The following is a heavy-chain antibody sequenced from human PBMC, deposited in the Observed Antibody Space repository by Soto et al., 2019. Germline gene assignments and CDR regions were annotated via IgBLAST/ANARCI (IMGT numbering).Heavy chain of an antibody. J-gene: IGHJ6*03. D-gene: IGHD5-12*01. CDR3: ARDGDLIQVATIDLYYYYYMDV. V-gene: IGHV1-46*03. Sequence: ASVKVSCKASGYTFTSYYMHWVRQAPGQGLEWMGIINPSGGSTSYAQKFQGRVTMTRDTSTSTVYMELSSLRSEDTAVYYCARDGDLIQVATIDLYYYYYMDVWGKGTTVTVSS. CDR2: INPSGGST. CDR1: GYTFTSYY.